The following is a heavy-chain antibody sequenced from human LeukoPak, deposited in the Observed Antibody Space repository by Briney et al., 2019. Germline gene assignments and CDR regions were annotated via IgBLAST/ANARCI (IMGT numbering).Heavy chain of an antibody. Sequence: GGLRLSCVASEFTVSTNYMSWVRQAPGKGLQWVSIIHIDGETHYADSVKGRFTVSRDNSKNTVYLQMNSLRSEDTAVYYCARDGLDSSGPVAFDIWGQGTMVTVAS. V-gene: IGHV3-66*01. CDR1: EFTVSTNY. CDR2: IHIDGET. CDR3: ARDGLDSSGPVAFDI. J-gene: IGHJ3*02. D-gene: IGHD3-22*01.